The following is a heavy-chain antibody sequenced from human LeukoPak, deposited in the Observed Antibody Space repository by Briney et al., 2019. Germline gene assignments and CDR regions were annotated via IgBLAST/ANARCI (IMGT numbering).Heavy chain of an antibody. V-gene: IGHV3-9*03. CDR2: ISWNSGSI. CDR1: GFTFDDYA. J-gene: IGHJ4*02. Sequence: PGGSLRLSCSASGFTFDDYAMHWVRQAPGKGLEWVSGISWNSGSIGYADSVKGRFTISRDNAKNSLYLQMNSLRAEDMALYYCAKEGYSSSWTGGWWRYYFDYWGQGTLVTVSS. D-gene: IGHD6-13*01. CDR3: AKEGYSSSWTGGWWRYYFDY.